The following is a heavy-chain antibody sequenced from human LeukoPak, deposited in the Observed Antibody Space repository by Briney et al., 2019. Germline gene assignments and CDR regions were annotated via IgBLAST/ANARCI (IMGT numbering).Heavy chain of an antibody. J-gene: IGHJ3*02. CDR3: ARPGNYTGAFDI. V-gene: IGHV4-39*01. CDR2: IYYSGST. Sequence: SETLSLTCTVSGGSISSGTYYWGWIRQPPGKGLEWIGTIYYSGSTYYNPSLKSRVTISVDTSKNQFSLRLSSVTAADTAVYYCARPGNYTGAFDIWGQGTMVTVSS. CDR1: GGSISSGTYY. D-gene: IGHD3-10*01.